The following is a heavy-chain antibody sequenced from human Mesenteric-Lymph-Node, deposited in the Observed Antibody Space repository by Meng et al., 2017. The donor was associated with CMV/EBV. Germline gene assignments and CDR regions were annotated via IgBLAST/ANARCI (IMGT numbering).Heavy chain of an antibody. CDR1: GFTFSSYA. CDR2: ISGSGGST. J-gene: IGHJ6*02. V-gene: IGHV3-23*01. D-gene: IGHD3-9*01. CDR3: VYYDSSSINYYYGMDV. Sequence: GESLKISCAASGFTFSSYAMSWVRQAPGKGLEWVSAISGSGGSTYYADSVKGRFTISRDNSKNTLYLQMNSLRAEDTAVYYCVYYDSSSINYYYGMDVWGQGTTVTVSS.